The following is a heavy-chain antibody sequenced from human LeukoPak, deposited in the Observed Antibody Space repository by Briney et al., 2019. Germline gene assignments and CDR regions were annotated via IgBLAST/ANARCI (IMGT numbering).Heavy chain of an antibody. D-gene: IGHD3-22*01. Sequence: GGSLRLSCAASGFTFSSYWMSWVRQAPGEGLEWLANIKQDGTEKHYVDSVKGRFTISRHNAKNSLYLQMNSLRAEDTAVYYCARRGYYDSSGYSDYWGQGTLVTVSS. V-gene: IGHV3-7*01. CDR2: IKQDGTEK. J-gene: IGHJ4*02. CDR1: GFTFSSYW. CDR3: ARRGYYDSSGYSDY.